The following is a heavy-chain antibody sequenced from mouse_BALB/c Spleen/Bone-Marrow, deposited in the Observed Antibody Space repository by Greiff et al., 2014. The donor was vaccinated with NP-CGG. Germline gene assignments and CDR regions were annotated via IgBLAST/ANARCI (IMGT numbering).Heavy chain of an antibody. J-gene: IGHJ2*01. CDR1: GFTFTDFY. D-gene: IGHD1-2*01. Sequence: EVMLVESGGGLVQPGGSLRLSCEASGFTFTDFYMNWVRQPPGKALEWLGFIRNKANGYTTEYSASVKGRFTISRDNSQSILYLQMNTLRAEDSATYYCVRDVGRLLFDYWGQGTTLTVSS. CDR3: VRDVGRLLFDY. CDR2: IRNKANGYTT. V-gene: IGHV7-3*02.